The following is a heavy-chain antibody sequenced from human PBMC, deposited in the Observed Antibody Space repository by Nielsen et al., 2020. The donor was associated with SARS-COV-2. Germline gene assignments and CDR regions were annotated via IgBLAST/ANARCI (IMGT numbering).Heavy chain of an antibody. V-gene: IGHV3-48*01. CDR3: ARDNKYQLLPSDY. J-gene: IGHJ4*02. CDR2: ISSSSSTI. CDR1: GFTFSSYS. Sequence: GESLKISCAASGFTFSSYSMNWVRQAPGKGLEWVSYISSSSSTIYYADSVKGRFTISRDNAKNSRYLQMNSLRAEDTAVYYCARDNKYQLLPSDYWGQGTLVTVSS. D-gene: IGHD2-2*01.